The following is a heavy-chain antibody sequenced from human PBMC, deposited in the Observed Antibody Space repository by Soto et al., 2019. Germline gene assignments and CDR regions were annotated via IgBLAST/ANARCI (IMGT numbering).Heavy chain of an antibody. J-gene: IGHJ4*02. CDR1: GYTFTSYA. CDR3: ARGPRVYSHAYFDY. CDR2: INAGNGNT. Sequence: ASVKVSCKASGYTFTSYAMHWVRQAPGQRLEWMGWINAGNGNTKYSQKFQGRVTITRDTSASTAYMELSSLRSEDTAVYYCARGPRVYSHAYFDYCGQGFLVTVSS. V-gene: IGHV1-3*01. D-gene: IGHD2-15*01.